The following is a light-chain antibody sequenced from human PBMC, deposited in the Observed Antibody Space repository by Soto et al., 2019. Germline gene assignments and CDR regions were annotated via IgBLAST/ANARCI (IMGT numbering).Light chain of an antibody. CDR1: QSVSRK. J-gene: IGKJ3*01. Sequence: ETVMQQSPATLSVSPGESATLSCRASQSVSRKLVWYQQKPGQVPRVVIYGASSRATGIPDRFRGSGSGTEFTLTITRLEPEEFAVYYCQQYGSSHLTVGTGTKVDIK. CDR2: GAS. V-gene: IGKV3-20*01. CDR3: QQYGSSHLT.